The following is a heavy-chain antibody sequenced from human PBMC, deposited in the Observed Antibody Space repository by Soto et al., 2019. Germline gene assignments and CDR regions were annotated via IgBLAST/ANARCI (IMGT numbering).Heavy chain of an antibody. CDR3: ARHFEGPAGTDY. Sequence: RGESLKISCKGSGYSFTSYWISWVRQMPGKGLEWMGRIDPSDSYTNYSPSFQGHVTISADKSISTAYLQWSSLKASDTAMYYCARHFEGPAGTDYWGQGTLVTVSS. D-gene: IGHD3-9*01. V-gene: IGHV5-10-1*01. CDR1: GYSFTSYW. J-gene: IGHJ4*02. CDR2: IDPSDSYT.